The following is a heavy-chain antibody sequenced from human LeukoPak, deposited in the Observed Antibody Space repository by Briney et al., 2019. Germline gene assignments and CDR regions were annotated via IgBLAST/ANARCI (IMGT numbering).Heavy chain of an antibody. Sequence: GGSLRLSCTASGFTFGDYAMSWFRQAPGKGLEWVGFIRSKAYGGTTEYAASVKGRFTISRDDSKSIAYLQMNSLKTEDTAVYYCTRGRSTAVAVEFDYWGQGTLVTVSS. CDR3: TRGRSTAVAVEFDY. CDR1: GFTFGDYA. CDR2: IRSKAYGGTT. J-gene: IGHJ4*02. V-gene: IGHV3-49*03. D-gene: IGHD6-19*01.